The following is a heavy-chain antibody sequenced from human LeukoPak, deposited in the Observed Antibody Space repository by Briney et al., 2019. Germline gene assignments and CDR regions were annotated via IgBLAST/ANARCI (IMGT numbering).Heavy chain of an antibody. V-gene: IGHV4-61*02. Sequence: PSETLSLTCTVSGGSISSGSYYWSWIRQPAGKGLEWIGRIYTSGSTNYNPSHKSRVTISVDRSKNQFSLKLSSVTAADTAVYYCARGHYDFWSGPIDYWGQGTLVTVSS. CDR2: IYTSGST. CDR3: ARGHYDFWSGPIDY. D-gene: IGHD3-3*01. J-gene: IGHJ4*02. CDR1: GGSISSGSYY.